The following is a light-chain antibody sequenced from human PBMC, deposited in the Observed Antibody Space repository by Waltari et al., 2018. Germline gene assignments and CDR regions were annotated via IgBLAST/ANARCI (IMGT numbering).Light chain of an antibody. CDR3: CSYVRDITWV. V-gene: IGLV2-23*01. J-gene: IGLJ3*02. CDR1: SSDVGSYNL. Sequence: QSALTQPASVSGSPGQSITISCPGTSSDVGSYNLVSWYQHHPGKAPKLMIYAGTQRPSGVSVRFSGSKYGDTASRTISGLQADDEADYYCCSYVRDITWVFGGGTKLTVL. CDR2: AGT.